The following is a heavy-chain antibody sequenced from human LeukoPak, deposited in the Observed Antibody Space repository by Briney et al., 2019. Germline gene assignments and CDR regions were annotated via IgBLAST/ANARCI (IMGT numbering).Heavy chain of an antibody. Sequence: GGSLRLSCAASGFTFSGYDMQWVRQAPGKGLEWVSGISRSGPTYYRDSVKGRFTISRDNYKDTLYLQMDGLRAEDTATYYCAKGESFAFAMWGQGTMVAVSS. CDR3: AKGESFAFAM. CDR1: GFTFSGYD. J-gene: IGHJ3*02. CDR2: ISRSGPT. V-gene: IGHV3-23*01.